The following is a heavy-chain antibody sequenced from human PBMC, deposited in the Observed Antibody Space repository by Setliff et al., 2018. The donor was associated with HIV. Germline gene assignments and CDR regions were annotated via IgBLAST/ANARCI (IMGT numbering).Heavy chain of an antibody. J-gene: IGHJ3*02. CDR2: VYSTGST. CDR3: ARVATGPESFDI. V-gene: IGHV4-61*01. CDR1: GGSISSGSYY. D-gene: IGHD3-9*01. Sequence: SETLSLTCTVSGGSISSGSYYWSWIRQPPGKGLEWIGYVYSTGSTNSKSSLKSRVTISVDTSKNQFSLKLSSVTAADTAVYYCARVATGPESFDIWGQGTMVTVSS.